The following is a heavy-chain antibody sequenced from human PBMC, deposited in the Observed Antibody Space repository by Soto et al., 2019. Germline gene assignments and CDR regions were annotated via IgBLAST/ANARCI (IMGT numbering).Heavy chain of an antibody. CDR2: ISAYTDTP. Sequence: QVQLVQSGAEVKKPGASVKVSCRASGYTFTNFGVTWVRRPPGQGLEWMGWISAYTDTPNYAQKFEGRVTMTIDTSTSTANMDLRSLTSDDTAVYYCARVIPGVEDWFDPWGQGTLVTVSS. V-gene: IGHV1-18*01. D-gene: IGHD2-2*01. CDR3: ARVIPGVEDWFDP. J-gene: IGHJ5*02. CDR1: GYTFTNFG.